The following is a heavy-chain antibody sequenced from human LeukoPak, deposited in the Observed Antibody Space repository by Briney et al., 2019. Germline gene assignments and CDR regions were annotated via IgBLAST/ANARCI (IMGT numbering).Heavy chain of an antibody. CDR3: AKDERNWNYNLASQTYD. CDR1: GFTFSTYG. V-gene: IGHV3-30*02. CDR2: IRYDGSNK. D-gene: IGHD1-7*01. J-gene: IGHJ4*02. Sequence: GGSLRLSCAASGFTFSTYGMHWVRQAPGKGLEWVAFIRYDGSNKYYADSVKGRFTISRDNSKNTLYLQMSSLRAEDTAVYYCAKDERNWNYNLASQTYDWGQGTLVTVSS.